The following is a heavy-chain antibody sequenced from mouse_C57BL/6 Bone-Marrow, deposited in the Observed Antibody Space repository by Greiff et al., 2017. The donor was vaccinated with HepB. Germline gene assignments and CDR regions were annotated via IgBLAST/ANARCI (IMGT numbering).Heavy chain of an antibody. CDR3: ARLEECLVYAMDY. J-gene: IGHJ4*01. Sequence: QVQLPQPGAELVKPGASVKLSCKASGYTFTSYWMHWVKQRPGRGLAWIGRIDPHSGGTKYNEKFKSKATLTVDKPSRTAYMQLSSLTSGASAVYYCARLEECLVYAMDYWGQGTSVTVSS. D-gene: IGHD2-10*02. V-gene: IGHV1-72*01. CDR2: IDPHSGGT. CDR1: GYTFTSYW.